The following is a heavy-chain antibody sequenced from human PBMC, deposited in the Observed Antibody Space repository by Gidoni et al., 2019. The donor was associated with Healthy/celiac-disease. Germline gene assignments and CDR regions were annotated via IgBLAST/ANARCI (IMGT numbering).Heavy chain of an antibody. CDR2: IYYSGST. J-gene: IGHJ3*02. CDR1: GGSISSGGYY. D-gene: IGHD4-17*01. CDR3: ARESTVVTPTDAFDI. Sequence: QVQLQESGPGLVKPSQTLSLTCTVSGGSISSGGYYWSWIRQHPGKGLEWIGYIYYSGSTYYNPSLKSRVTISVDTSKNQFSLKLSSVTAADTAVYYCARESTVVTPTDAFDIWGQGTMVTVSS. V-gene: IGHV4-31*03.